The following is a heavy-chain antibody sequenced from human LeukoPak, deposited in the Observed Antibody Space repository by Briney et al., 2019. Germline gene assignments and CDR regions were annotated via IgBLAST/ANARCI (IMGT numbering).Heavy chain of an antibody. CDR2: ISGSGGPT. V-gene: IGHV3-23*01. D-gene: IGHD2-15*01. CDR1: GFTFSSYA. Sequence: PGGSLRLSCAASGFTFSSYAMSWVRQAPGKGLEWVSAISGSGGPTYYADSVKGRFSISRDNSKNTLYLQMNSLRAEDTAVYYCAKDRLPILIGPWGQGTLVTVSS. CDR3: AKDRLPILIGP. J-gene: IGHJ5*02.